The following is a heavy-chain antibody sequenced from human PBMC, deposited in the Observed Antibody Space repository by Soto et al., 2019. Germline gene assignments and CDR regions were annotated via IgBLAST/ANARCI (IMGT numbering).Heavy chain of an antibody. V-gene: IGHV3-33*01. Sequence: QVQLVESGGGVVQPGRSLRLSCAASGSTFSSYGMHWVRQAPGKGLEWVAVVWYDGSNKYYADSVKGRFTISRDNSKNTLYLQINSLRAEATAVYYCAGASGYSYGNFDYWGQGILVTVSS. CDR3: AGASGYSYGNFDY. J-gene: IGHJ4*02. CDR1: GSTFSSYG. CDR2: VWYDGSNK. D-gene: IGHD5-18*01.